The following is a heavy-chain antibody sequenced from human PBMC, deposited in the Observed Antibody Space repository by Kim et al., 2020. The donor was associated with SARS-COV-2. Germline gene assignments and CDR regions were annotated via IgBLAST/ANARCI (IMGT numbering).Heavy chain of an antibody. V-gene: IGHV1-18*01. CDR2: ISAYNGNT. Sequence: ASVKVSCKASGYTFTSYGISWVRQAPGQGLEWMGWISAYNGNTNYAQKLQGRVTMTTDTSTSTAYMELRSLRSDDTAVYYCARAFPYYDFWSGRRLANDYWGQGTLVTVSS. CDR1: GYTFTSYG. D-gene: IGHD3-3*01. J-gene: IGHJ4*02. CDR3: ARAFPYYDFWSGRRLANDY.